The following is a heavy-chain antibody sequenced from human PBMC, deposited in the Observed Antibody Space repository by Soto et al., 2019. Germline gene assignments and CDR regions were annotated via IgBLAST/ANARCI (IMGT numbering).Heavy chain of an antibody. V-gene: IGHV4-28*01. CDR1: GYSISSSNW. J-gene: IGHJ3*02. Sequence: SETLSLTCAVSGYSISSSNWWGWIRQPPGKGLEWIGYIYYSGSTYYNPSLKSRVTMSVDTSKNQFSLKLSSVTAVDTAVYYCARKNGVLDAFDIWGHGTMVTVSS. CDR3: ARKNGVLDAFDI. D-gene: IGHD4-17*01. CDR2: IYYSGST.